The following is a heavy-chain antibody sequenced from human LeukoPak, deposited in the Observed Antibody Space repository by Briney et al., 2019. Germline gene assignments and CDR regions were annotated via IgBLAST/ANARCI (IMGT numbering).Heavy chain of an antibody. Sequence: SGPTLVNPTQTLTLTCTFSGFSLSTGGVGVGWIRQPPGKALEWLVVIDWNDDKRYSPSLQSRLTITKDTSKNQVVLTMTNMDPVDTATYYCAHLTYYYDSSGYYYPLYFDYWGQGTLVTVSS. CDR2: IDWNDDK. CDR1: GFSLSTGGVG. V-gene: IGHV2-5*01. CDR3: AHLTYYYDSSGYYYPLYFDY. J-gene: IGHJ4*02. D-gene: IGHD3-22*01.